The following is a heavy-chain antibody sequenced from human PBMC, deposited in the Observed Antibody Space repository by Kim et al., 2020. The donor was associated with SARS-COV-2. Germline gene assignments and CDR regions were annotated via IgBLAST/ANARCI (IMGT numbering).Heavy chain of an antibody. CDR3: ARDLGVDDSSGQDFDY. J-gene: IGHJ4*02. CDR1: GYTFTSYG. D-gene: IGHD3-22*01. V-gene: IGHV1-18*01. Sequence: ASVKVSCKASGYTFTSYGISWVRQAPGQGLEWMGWISAYNGNTNYAQKLQGRVTMTTDTSTSTAYMELRSLRSDDTAVYYCARDLGVDDSSGQDFDYWGQGTLVTVSS. CDR2: ISAYNGNT.